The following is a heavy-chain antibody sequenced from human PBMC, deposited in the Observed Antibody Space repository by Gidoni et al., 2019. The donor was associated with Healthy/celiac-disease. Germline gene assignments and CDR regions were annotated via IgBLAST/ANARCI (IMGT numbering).Heavy chain of an antibody. Sequence: QLQLQESGPGLVKPSETLSLTCTVPGGPITSSSYYWGWIRQPPGKGLVWIGSIYYSGSTYYNPSLKSRVTISVDTSKNQFSLKLSSVTAADTAVYYCARQSDSSGYPNSYNWFDPWGQGTLVTVSS. CDR2: IYYSGST. J-gene: IGHJ5*02. D-gene: IGHD3-22*01. CDR1: GGPITSSSYY. CDR3: ARQSDSSGYPNSYNWFDP. V-gene: IGHV4-39*01.